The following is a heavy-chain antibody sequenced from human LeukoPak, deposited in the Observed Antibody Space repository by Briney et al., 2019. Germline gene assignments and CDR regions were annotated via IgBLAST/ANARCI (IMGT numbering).Heavy chain of an antibody. CDR1: GFTFSSYS. CDR2: INSDSSLM. D-gene: IGHD3-10*01. Sequence: PGGSLRLSCAASGFTFSSYSMNWVRQAPGKGLEWVSSINSDSSLMYYAESVKGRFTISRDNARNSLWLQMDSLRAEDTAVYYCARGSLLWFGELPFDPWGQGTLVTVSS. V-gene: IGHV3-21*01. J-gene: IGHJ5*02. CDR3: ARGSLLWFGELPFDP.